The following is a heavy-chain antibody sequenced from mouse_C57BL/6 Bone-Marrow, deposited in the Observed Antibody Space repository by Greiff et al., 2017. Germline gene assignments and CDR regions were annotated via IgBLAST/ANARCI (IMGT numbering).Heavy chain of an antibody. D-gene: IGHD2-3*01. V-gene: IGHV1-64*01. J-gene: IGHJ1*03. CDR3: ARPDGYLWYFDV. CDR1: GYTFTSYW. CDR2: IHPNSGST. Sequence: VQLQQPGAELVKPGASVKLSCKASGYTFTSYWMHWVKQRPGQGLEWIGMIHPNSGSTNYNEKFKSKATLTVDKSSSTAYMQLSSLTSEDSAVYYCARPDGYLWYFDVWGTGTTVTVSS.